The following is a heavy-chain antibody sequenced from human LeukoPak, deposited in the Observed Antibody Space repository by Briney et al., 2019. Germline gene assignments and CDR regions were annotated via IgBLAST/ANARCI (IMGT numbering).Heavy chain of an antibody. Sequence: GGSLRLSCAASGFTFSSYWMHWVRQAPGKGLVWVSRINSDGISTSYADSVKGRFTISRDNAKNTLYLHMNSLRAEDTAVYYCARAYSSGWYAYYYYGMDVWGQGTTVTVSS. J-gene: IGHJ6*02. CDR3: ARAYSSGWYAYYYYGMDV. V-gene: IGHV3-74*01. CDR2: INSDGIST. D-gene: IGHD6-19*01. CDR1: GFTFSSYW.